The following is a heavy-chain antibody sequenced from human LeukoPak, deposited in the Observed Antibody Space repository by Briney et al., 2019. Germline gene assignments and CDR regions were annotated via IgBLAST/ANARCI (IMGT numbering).Heavy chain of an antibody. J-gene: IGHJ5*02. CDR2: IYYGGST. D-gene: IGHD2-21*02. CDR3: ARSYCGGDCSPPNWFDP. CDR1: GGSISSYY. V-gene: IGHV4-59*01. Sequence: SETLSLTCTVSGGSISSYYWSWIRQPPGKGLEWIGYIYYGGSTNYNPSLKSRVTISVDTSKNQFSLKLSSVTAADTAVYYCARSYCGGDCSPPNWFDPWGQGTLVTVSS.